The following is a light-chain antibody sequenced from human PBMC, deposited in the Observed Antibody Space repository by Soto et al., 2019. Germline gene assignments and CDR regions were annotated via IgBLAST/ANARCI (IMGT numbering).Light chain of an antibody. CDR1: HDIKND. J-gene: IGKJ1*01. V-gene: IGKV1-17*01. CDR3: LQHNSYSWT. CDR2: AAS. Sequence: DIQMTQSPSSLSASVGDRVTITCRASHDIKNDLDWYQQKPGKGPKRLIYAASSLQSGVPSRFSGSGSGIEFTLTISSLQSEDFATYYCLQHNSYSWTFGQGTKVEIK.